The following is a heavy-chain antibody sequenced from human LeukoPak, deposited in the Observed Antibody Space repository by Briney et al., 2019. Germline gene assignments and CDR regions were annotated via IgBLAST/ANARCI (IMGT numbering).Heavy chain of an antibody. CDR2: IYTSGST. CDR3: ARDGAPTGPTDYYYYYMDV. J-gene: IGHJ6*03. CDR1: GGSISSYY. Sequence: SETLSLTCTVSGGSISSYYWSWIRQPAGKGLEWIGRIYTSGSTNYNPSLKSRVTMSVDTSKNQFSLKLSSVTAADTAVYYCARDGAPTGPTDYYYYYMDVWGKGTTVTVSS. D-gene: IGHD3-16*01. V-gene: IGHV4-4*07.